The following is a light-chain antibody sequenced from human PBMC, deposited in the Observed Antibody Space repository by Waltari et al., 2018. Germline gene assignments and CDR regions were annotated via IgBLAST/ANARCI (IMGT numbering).Light chain of an antibody. V-gene: IGLV2-23*02. Sequence: QSALTQPASVSGSPGQSITISCTGTSSDVGGYNYVSWYQQHPGKAPKLRIYDVSKRPSGVFNRFSGSKAGNTASLTISGLQAEDEADYYCCSYAGSSTFDVVFGGGTKLTVL. CDR3: CSYAGSSTFDVV. J-gene: IGLJ2*01. CDR2: DVS. CDR1: SSDVGGYNY.